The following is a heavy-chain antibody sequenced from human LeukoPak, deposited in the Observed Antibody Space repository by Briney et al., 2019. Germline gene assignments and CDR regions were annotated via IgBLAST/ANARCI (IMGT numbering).Heavy chain of an antibody. CDR1: GDSVSDSRYY. V-gene: IGHV4-39*01. CDR3: ARQCSYSGGWYFYY. J-gene: IGHJ4*02. Sequence: SETLSLTCTLSGDSVSDSRYYCGSIRQPPGEGLEWIGNMYYSGCANYNPCLRRRVTRSIDTSKNQFSLKVSSVTAADTAVYYCARQCSYSGGWYFYYWGQGTLVTVSS. D-gene: IGHD6-19*01. CDR2: MYYSGCA.